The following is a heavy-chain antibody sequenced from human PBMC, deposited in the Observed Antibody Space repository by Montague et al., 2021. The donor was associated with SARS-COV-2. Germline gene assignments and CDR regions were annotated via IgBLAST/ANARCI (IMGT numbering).Heavy chain of an antibody. Sequence: SETLSLTCSSLVSWNSGADRKSTRLNSSPQLGPYGVCSMYYSGSTYFNPSLKSRVAISIDTSKNQFSLKLSSVTAADTAVYYCGRRPYYYDSSGQFDPWGQGVLVTVSS. J-gene: IGHJ5*02. CDR2: MYYSGST. CDR3: GRRPYYYDSSGQFDP. D-gene: IGHD3-22*01. CDR1: VSWNSGADR. V-gene: IGHV4-39*07.